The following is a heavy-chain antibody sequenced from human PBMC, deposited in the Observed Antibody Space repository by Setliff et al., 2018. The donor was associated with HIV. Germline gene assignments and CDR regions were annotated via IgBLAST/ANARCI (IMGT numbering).Heavy chain of an antibody. CDR2: IYTSGST. CDR1: GGSISSGSYY. V-gene: IGHV4-61*09. Sequence: LSLTCTVSGGSISSGSYYWSWIRQPAGKGLEWIGHIYTSGSTNYNPSLKSRVTISVDTSKNQFSLKLSSVTAADTAVYYCTRLGAYSGSYRSYFDYWGQGTLVTVSS. J-gene: IGHJ4*02. CDR3: TRLGAYSGSYRSYFDY. D-gene: IGHD1-26*01.